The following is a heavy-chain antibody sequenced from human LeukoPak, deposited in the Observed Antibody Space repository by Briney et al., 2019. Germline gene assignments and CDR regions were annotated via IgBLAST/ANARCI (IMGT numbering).Heavy chain of an antibody. J-gene: IGHJ6*02. V-gene: IGHV4-30-2*01. Sequence: SETLSLTCAVSGGSISSGGYSWSWSRQPPGKGLEWIGYIYHSGSTYYNPSLKSRVTISVDRSKNQFSLKLSSVTAADTAVYYCARLGKNYGMDVWGQGTTVTVSS. CDR1: GGSISSGGYS. D-gene: IGHD3-16*01. CDR3: ARLGKNYGMDV. CDR2: IYHSGST.